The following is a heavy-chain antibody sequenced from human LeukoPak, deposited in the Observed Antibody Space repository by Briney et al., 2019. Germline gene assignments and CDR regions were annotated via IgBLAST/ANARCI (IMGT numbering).Heavy chain of an antibody. V-gene: IGHV3-23*01. D-gene: IGHD6-19*01. CDR1: GFTFSSYA. Sequence: PGGSLRLSCAASGFTFSSYAMSRVRQAPGKGLEWVSGISGSGDRTHDADSVKGRFTISRDNSKNTVYLQMNSLRADDTAVYYCAKERSSGWPFDYWGQGTLVTVSS. CDR2: ISGSGDRT. CDR3: AKERSSGWPFDY. J-gene: IGHJ4*02.